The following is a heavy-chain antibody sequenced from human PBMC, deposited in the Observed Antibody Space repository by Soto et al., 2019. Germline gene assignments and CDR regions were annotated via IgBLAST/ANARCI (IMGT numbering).Heavy chain of an antibody. CDR1: GYTFTGHY. Sequence: QVQLMQSGAEVKKSGASVRVSCKASGYTFTGHYIHWVRQATGQGLEWMGWMNPNSGNTGYAQKFQGRVTMTRNTSISTAYMELSSLRSEDTAVYYCARVAGYCSSTSCRPHYGMDVWGQGTTVTVSS. CDR2: MNPNSGNT. V-gene: IGHV1-8*02. CDR3: ARVAGYCSSTSCRPHYGMDV. D-gene: IGHD2-2*01. J-gene: IGHJ6*02.